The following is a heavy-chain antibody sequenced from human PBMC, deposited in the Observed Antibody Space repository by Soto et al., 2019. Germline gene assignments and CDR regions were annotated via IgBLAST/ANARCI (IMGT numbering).Heavy chain of an antibody. CDR2: IWYDGSNK. CDR1: GFTFSSYG. J-gene: IGHJ4*02. Sequence: GGSLRLSCAASGFTFSSYGMHWVRQAPGKGLEWVAVIWYDGSNKYYADSVKGRFTISRDNSKNTLYMQMNSLRAEDTAVYYCARNVLLWFGGDYWGQGTLVTVSS. V-gene: IGHV3-33*01. D-gene: IGHD3-10*01. CDR3: ARNVLLWFGGDY.